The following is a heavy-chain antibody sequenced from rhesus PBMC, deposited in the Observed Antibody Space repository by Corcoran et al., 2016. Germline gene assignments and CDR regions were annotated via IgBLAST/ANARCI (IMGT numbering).Heavy chain of an antibody. Sequence: QVQLQESGRGLVKPSETLSLTCAVSGYSISSGYDLGWIRQPPGKGLEYIGYISGRSGCTYYNPSRKSRVTIAKDTSKNQFALKLTSVTAADTAVDYCGRGAAIDYWGQGVLVTVSS. CDR2: ISGRSGCT. CDR1: GYSISSGYD. V-gene: IGHV4-99*02. J-gene: IGHJ4*01. CDR3: GRGAAIDY. D-gene: IGHD6-25*01.